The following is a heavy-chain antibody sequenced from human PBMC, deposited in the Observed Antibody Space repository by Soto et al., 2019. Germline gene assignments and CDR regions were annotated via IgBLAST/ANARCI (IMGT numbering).Heavy chain of an antibody. Sequence: QVQLVESGGGLVKPGGSLRLSCAASGFTFSDYYMSWIRQAPGKGLEWVSYISSSSSYTNYADSVKGRFTISRDNAKNSLYLQMNSLRAEDTAVYYCASLGPAGRVVPAAEFDYWGQGTLVTVSS. J-gene: IGHJ4*02. V-gene: IGHV3-11*05. D-gene: IGHD2-2*01. CDR1: GFTFSDYY. CDR2: ISSSSSYT. CDR3: ASLGPAGRVVPAAEFDY.